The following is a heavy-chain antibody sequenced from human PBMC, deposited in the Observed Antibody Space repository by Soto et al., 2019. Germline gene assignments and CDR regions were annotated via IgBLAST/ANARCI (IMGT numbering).Heavy chain of an antibody. Sequence: QVQLQESGPRLVKPSETLSHTCTVSGGSVNAYFLTWIRQPPEKVLEWIGYIYDSGNTNYNPALKSRVSISLHTSKNQFSLILSSVTAADTAVYYCARGVNRQWADYWGQGTLVTVSS. D-gene: IGHD6-19*01. CDR3: ARGVNRQWADY. V-gene: IGHV4-59*02. CDR2: IYDSGNT. CDR1: GGSVNAYF. J-gene: IGHJ4*02.